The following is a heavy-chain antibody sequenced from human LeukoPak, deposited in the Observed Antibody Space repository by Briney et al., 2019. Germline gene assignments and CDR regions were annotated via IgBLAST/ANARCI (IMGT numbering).Heavy chain of an antibody. CDR1: TTTFTTNA. D-gene: IGHD5-24*01. CDR2: ISGSGTLT. V-gene: IGHV3-23*01. Sequence: GGSLRLSCVASTTTFTTNAMTWVRQAPGKGLQWVSAISGSGTLTYYSDSVKGRFSIFRDNGKSTLYLQMNSLRVDDTAIYYCTILQDALVGPEGPFNDWGHGTLVTVSS. CDR3: TILQDALVGPEGPFND. J-gene: IGHJ4*01.